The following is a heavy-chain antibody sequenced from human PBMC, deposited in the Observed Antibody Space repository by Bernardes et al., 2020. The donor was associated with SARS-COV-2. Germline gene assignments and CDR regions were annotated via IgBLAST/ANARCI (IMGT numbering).Heavy chain of an antibody. D-gene: IGHD3-10*01. Sequence: GGSLRLSCAASGFTFSSYTMNWVRQAPGKGLEWVSSISSSSSYIYYADSVKGRLTISRDNAKNSLYLQMNSLRAEDTAVYYCARDLDRRRGMDVWGLGTTVTVSS. CDR1: GFTFSSYT. J-gene: IGHJ6*02. CDR2: ISSSSSYI. V-gene: IGHV3-21*01. CDR3: ARDLDRRRGMDV.